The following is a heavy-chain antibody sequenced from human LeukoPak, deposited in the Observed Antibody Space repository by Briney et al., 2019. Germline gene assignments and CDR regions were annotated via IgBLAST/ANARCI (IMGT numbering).Heavy chain of an antibody. Sequence: SETLSLTCTVSGGSISSYYWSWIRQPPGKGLEWIGYIYYSGSTNYTPSLKSRVTISVDTSKNQFSLKLTSVTAADTAVYYCAREWRPGYSSGVYGMDVWGQGTTVTVSS. CDR1: GGSISSYY. V-gene: IGHV4-59*01. D-gene: IGHD6-19*01. CDR2: IYYSGST. J-gene: IGHJ6*02. CDR3: AREWRPGYSSGVYGMDV.